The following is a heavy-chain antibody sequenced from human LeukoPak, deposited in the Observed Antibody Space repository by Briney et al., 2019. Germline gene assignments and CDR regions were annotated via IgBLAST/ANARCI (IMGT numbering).Heavy chain of an antibody. CDR3: ARDPSSLRDSYDY. CDR1: GFTLSSYW. V-gene: IGHV3-7*01. CDR2: IKQDGSEK. J-gene: IGHJ4*02. Sequence: GGSLRLSCAASGFTLSSYWKNWVRQAPGKGLEWVAHIKQDGSEKNYLDSVKGRFTISRDNAKNPLYLQMNSLRAEDTAVYYCARDPSSLRDSYDYWGQGTLVTVSS.